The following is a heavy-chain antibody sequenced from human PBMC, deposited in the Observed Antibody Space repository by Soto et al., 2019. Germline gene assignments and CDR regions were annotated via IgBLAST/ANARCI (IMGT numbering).Heavy chain of an antibody. J-gene: IGHJ6*03. Sequence: GASVKVSCKASGYTFTSYDINWVRQATGQGLEWMGWMNPNSGNTGYAQKFQGRVTMTTDTSTSTAYMELRSLRSDDTAVYYCARDNYGEYGYYYYYMDVWGKGTTVTVSS. D-gene: IGHD4-17*01. CDR2: MNPNSGNT. CDR1: GYTFTSYD. V-gene: IGHV1-8*01. CDR3: ARDNYGEYGYYYYYMDV.